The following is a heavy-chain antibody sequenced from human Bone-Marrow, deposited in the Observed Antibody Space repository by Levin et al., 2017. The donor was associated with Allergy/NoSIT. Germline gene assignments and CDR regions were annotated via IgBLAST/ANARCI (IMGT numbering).Heavy chain of an antibody. D-gene: IGHD2/OR15-2a*01. CDR2: INPSGGGT. CDR3: ARTETSPFHNGMDV. Sequence: GESLKISCKASGYTFTSYSLHWVRQAPGQGLEWMGMINPSGGGTSYARKFRGRVTMTGDTSTSTVYMELSSLSSEDTAVYYCARTETSPFHNGMDVWGLGVAVTVSS. V-gene: IGHV1-46*01. CDR1: GYTFTSYS. J-gene: IGHJ6*02.